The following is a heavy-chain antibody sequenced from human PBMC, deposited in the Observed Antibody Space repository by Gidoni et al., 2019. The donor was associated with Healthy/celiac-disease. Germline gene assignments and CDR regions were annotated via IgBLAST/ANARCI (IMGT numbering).Heavy chain of an antibody. CDR3: AKDGYASSWGYFDY. V-gene: IGHV3-9*01. CDR1: GFTFDDYA. Sequence: EVKLVESGGGLVQPGCSMRLSCQAPGFTFDDYAMHWFGQDPGKGLEWVSGISWKSGSLGYADSVQGRFTISRDNAKNSLYLQITRLRGEDTALYYCAKDGYASSWGYFDYWGQGTLVTVSS. D-gene: IGHD6-13*01. J-gene: IGHJ4*02. CDR2: ISWKSGSL.